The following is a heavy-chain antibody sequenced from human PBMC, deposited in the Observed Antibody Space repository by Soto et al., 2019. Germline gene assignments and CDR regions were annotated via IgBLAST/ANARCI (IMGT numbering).Heavy chain of an antibody. CDR2: INPNSGGT. Sequence: ASVKVSCKASGYTFTGYYMHWVRQAPGQGLEWMGWINPNSGGTNYAQKFQGWVTMTRDTSVSTAYMELSRLRSDDTAVYYCARGYSSGVEYLFDYWGQGTLVTVSS. J-gene: IGHJ4*02. CDR3: ARGYSSGVEYLFDY. V-gene: IGHV1-2*04. CDR1: GYTFTGYY. D-gene: IGHD6-19*01.